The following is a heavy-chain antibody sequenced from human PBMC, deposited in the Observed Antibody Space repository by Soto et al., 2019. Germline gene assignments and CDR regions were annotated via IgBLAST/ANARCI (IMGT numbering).Heavy chain of an antibody. D-gene: IGHD3-22*01. CDR1: GFTFSSYG. Sequence: GGSLRLSCAASGFTFSSYGMHWVRQAPGKGLEWVAVIWYDGSNKYYADSVKGRFTISRDNSKNTLYLQMNSLRAEDTAVYYCARDLDDSSGFDYWGQGTLVTVSS. V-gene: IGHV3-33*01. CDR2: IWYDGSNK. J-gene: IGHJ4*02. CDR3: ARDLDDSSGFDY.